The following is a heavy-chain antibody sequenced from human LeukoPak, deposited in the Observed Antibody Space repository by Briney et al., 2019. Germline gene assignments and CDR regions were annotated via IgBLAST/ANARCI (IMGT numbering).Heavy chain of an antibody. Sequence: GGSLRLSCAASGVTFYAYAMHWVRQAPGKGLEWVSLIFLDGGSTYYAHSVRGRFTIFRDHSKNSLYLQMNSLRAEETALYYCAKEGAVAGRGKNYFDYWGQGTLVLVSS. CDR2: IFLDGGST. J-gene: IGHJ4*02. CDR3: AKEGAVAGRGKNYFDY. CDR1: GVTFYAYA. V-gene: IGHV3-43D*03. D-gene: IGHD6-19*01.